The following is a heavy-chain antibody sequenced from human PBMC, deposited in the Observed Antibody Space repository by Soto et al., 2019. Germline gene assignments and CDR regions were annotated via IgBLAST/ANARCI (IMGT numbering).Heavy chain of an antibody. CDR1: GGTFSSYA. Sequence: QVQLVQSGAEVQKPGSSVNVSCKASGGTFSSYAISWVRQAPGQGLEWMGGIIPIFGTANYAQKFQGRVTITADESTSTAYMELSSLRSEDTAVYYCAVTVTTHYGMDVWGQGTTVTVSS. CDR3: AVTVTTHYGMDV. J-gene: IGHJ6*02. D-gene: IGHD4-17*01. V-gene: IGHV1-69*01. CDR2: IIPIFGTA.